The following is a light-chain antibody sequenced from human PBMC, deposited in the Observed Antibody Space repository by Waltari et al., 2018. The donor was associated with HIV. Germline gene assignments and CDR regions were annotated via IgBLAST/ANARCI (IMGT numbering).Light chain of an antibody. CDR2: EVN. V-gene: IGLV2-8*01. CDR3: SSDVPTKHFCVL. CDR1: SSDIGDSDY. Sequence: QSALTQPPSASGSPGQSVTISCTGTSSDIGDSDYVSWYQPPPGKAPKLIISEVNKRASGVPDRFSGSKSGITASLTVSGLQAEDEADYYCSSDVPTKHFCVLFVGGTKLTVL. J-gene: IGLJ2*01.